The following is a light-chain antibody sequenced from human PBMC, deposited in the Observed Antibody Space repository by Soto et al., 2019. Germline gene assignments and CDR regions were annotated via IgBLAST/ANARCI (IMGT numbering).Light chain of an antibody. V-gene: IGKV3-20*01. CDR1: QSVSSSY. Sequence: EIVLTQSPGTLSLSPGERATLSCRASQSVSSSYLAWYQQKPGQAPRLLIYGASSRATGIPDRFSGSGSGTDFTLTISRPEPDSFAVYYCQQYGSSPKTFGQGTKLEIK. CDR2: GAS. CDR3: QQYGSSPKT. J-gene: IGKJ2*01.